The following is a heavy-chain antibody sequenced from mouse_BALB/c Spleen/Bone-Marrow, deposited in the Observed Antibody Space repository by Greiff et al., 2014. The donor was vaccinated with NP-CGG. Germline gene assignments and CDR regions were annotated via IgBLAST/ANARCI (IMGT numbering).Heavy chain of an antibody. V-gene: IGHV1S41*01. Sequence: DLVKPGASVKLSCKASGYTFTSYWINWIKQRPGQGLEWIGRIPPGSGTTYYNEMFKGKATLTVDTSSTTAYIQLSSPSSEDSSVYFCARGSYYYGSSSPGFAYWGQGTLVTVSA. J-gene: IGHJ3*01. CDR1: GYTFTSYW. D-gene: IGHD1-1*01. CDR3: ARGSYYYGSSSPGFAY. CDR2: IPPGSGTT.